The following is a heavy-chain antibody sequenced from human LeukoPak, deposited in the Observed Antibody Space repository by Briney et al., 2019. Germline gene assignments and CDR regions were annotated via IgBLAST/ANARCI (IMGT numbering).Heavy chain of an antibody. D-gene: IGHD1-1*01. V-gene: IGHV3-30*02. J-gene: IGHJ6*03. CDR1: GFTFSSYW. Sequence: GGSLRLSCAASGFTFSSYWMSWVRQAPGKGLEWVAFIRYDGSNKYYADSVKGRFTISRDNSKNTLYLQMNSLRAEDTAVYYCAKEYNWNDDYYYYYMDVWGKGTTVTVSS. CDR2: IRYDGSNK. CDR3: AKEYNWNDDYYYYYMDV.